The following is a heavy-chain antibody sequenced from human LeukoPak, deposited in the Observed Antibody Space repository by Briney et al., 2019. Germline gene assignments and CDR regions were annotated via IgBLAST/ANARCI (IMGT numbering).Heavy chain of an antibody. CDR1: GGSISSGGYS. J-gene: IGHJ4*02. D-gene: IGHD1-26*01. Sequence: SQTLSLTCAVSGGSISSGGYSWSWIRQPPGKGLEWIGYIYHSGSTYYNPSLKSRVTISVDRSKNQSSLKLSSVTAADTAVYYCARSPSGSLGHYFDYWGQGTLVTVSS. V-gene: IGHV4-30-2*01. CDR3: ARSPSGSLGHYFDY. CDR2: IYHSGST.